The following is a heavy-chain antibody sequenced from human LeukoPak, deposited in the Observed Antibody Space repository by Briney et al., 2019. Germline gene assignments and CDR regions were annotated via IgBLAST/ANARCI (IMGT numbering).Heavy chain of an antibody. J-gene: IGHJ4*02. CDR3: ARGRRSIVATVFDY. Sequence: GGSLRLSCAASGFTFDDYGMSWVRQAPGKGLEWVSGINWNGGSTGYADPVKGRFTISRDNAKNSLYLQMNSLRAEDTALYYCARGRRSIVATVFDYWGQGTLVTVSS. V-gene: IGHV3-20*04. CDR2: INWNGGST. D-gene: IGHD5-12*01. CDR1: GFTFDDYG.